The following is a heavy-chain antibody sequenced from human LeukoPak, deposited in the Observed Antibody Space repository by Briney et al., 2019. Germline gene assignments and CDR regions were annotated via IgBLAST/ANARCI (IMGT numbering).Heavy chain of an antibody. CDR1: GGSISSYY. D-gene: IGHD3-10*01. CDR3: ARDRGGPFDY. J-gene: IGHJ4*02. V-gene: IGHV4-59*12. Sequence: SETLSLTCTVSGGSISSYYWSWIRQPPGKKLEWIGYIYYSGSTNYNPSLKSRVTISVDTSKNQFSLKLSSVTAADTAVYYCARDRGGPFDYWGQGTLVTVSS. CDR2: IYYSGST.